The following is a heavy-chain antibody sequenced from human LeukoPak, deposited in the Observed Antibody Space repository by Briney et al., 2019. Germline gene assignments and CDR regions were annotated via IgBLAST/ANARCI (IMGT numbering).Heavy chain of an antibody. J-gene: IGHJ1*01. Sequence: GASVKVSCKASGYTFTSYDINWVRQATGQGLEWMGWMNPNSGNTGYAQKFQGRVTMTRNTSISTAYMELSSLRSEDTAVYYCARGLEYYYDGSGYYIVVKYFQHWGQGTLVTVSS. CDR3: ARGLEYYYDGSGYYIVVKYFQH. CDR2: MNPNSGNT. D-gene: IGHD3-22*01. CDR1: GYTFTSYD. V-gene: IGHV1-8*01.